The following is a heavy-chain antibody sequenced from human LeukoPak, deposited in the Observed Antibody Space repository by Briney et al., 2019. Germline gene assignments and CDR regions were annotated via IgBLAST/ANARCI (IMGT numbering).Heavy chain of an antibody. V-gene: IGHV3-53*01. Sequence: GGSLRLSCAASGFTVSSNYMSWVRQAPGKGLEWVSVIYSGGSTYYADSVKGRFTISRDNSKNTLYLQMNSLRAEDTAVYYCARAQYYDFWSGYPNYFDYWGQGTLVTVSS. CDR2: IYSGGST. J-gene: IGHJ4*02. D-gene: IGHD3-3*01. CDR1: GFTVSSNY. CDR3: ARAQYYDFWSGYPNYFDY.